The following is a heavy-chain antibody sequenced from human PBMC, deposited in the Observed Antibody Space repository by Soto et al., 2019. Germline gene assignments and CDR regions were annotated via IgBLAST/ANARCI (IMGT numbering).Heavy chain of an antibody. J-gene: IGHJ3*02. CDR2: INPSGGST. CDR1: GYTFTSYY. D-gene: IGHD3-9*01. V-gene: IGHV1-46*01. CDR3: ARDTQHTSYAIFTGYTLGDFDI. Sequence: ASVKVSCKASGYTFTSYYMHWVRQAPGQGLEGMGIINPSGGSTSYAQKFQGRVTTTRDTSTSTVYMELSSLRSEDTAVYYCARDTQHTSYAIFTGYTLGDFDIWGQGTMVTVSS.